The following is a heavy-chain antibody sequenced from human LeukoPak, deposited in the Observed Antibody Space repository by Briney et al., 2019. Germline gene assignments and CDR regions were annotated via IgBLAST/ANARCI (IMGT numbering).Heavy chain of an antibody. Sequence: SSETLSLTCTVSGGSVSSGSYYWSWIRQPPGKGLEWIGYIYYSGSTNYNPSLNSRVTISVDTSKNQFSLKLSSVTAADTAVYYCAGGRTSIAVAGTGIYYYYGMDAWGQGTTVTVSS. CDR1: GGSVSSGSYY. CDR2: IYYSGST. D-gene: IGHD6-19*01. CDR3: AGGRTSIAVAGTGIYYYYGMDA. V-gene: IGHV4-61*01. J-gene: IGHJ6*02.